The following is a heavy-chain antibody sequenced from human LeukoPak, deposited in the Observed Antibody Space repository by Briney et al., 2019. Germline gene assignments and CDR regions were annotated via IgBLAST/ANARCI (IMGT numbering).Heavy chain of an antibody. Sequence: ASVKVSCKASGGTFSSYAISWVRQAPGQGLEWMGGIIPIFGTANYAQKFQGRVTITADKSTSTAYMELSSLRSEDTAVYYCARANLDIVVVPAKKSAFDIWGQGTMVTVSS. CDR1: GGTFSSYA. J-gene: IGHJ3*02. CDR2: IIPIFGTA. D-gene: IGHD2-2*01. CDR3: ARANLDIVVVPAKKSAFDI. V-gene: IGHV1-69*06.